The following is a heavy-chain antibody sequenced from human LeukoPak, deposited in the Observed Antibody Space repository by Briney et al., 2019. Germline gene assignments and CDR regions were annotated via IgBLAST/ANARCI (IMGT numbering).Heavy chain of an antibody. V-gene: IGHV3-74*01. CDR3: THLGWFDP. J-gene: IGHJ5*02. CDR1: GFSLSTLW. CDR2: IDYDGSTT. Sequence: PGGSLRLSCAASGFSLSTLWMHWVRHAPGRGLVWGSRIDYDGSTTTYANSVNGRFTISRDNAKNTLYFQMNSLRAEDTAVYYCTHLGWFDPWGQGTLVTVSS.